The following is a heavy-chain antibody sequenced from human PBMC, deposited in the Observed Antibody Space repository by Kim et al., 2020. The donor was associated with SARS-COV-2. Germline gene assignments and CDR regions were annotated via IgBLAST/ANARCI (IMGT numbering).Heavy chain of an antibody. V-gene: IGHV3-64D*09. J-gene: IGHJ3*02. CDR3: VIDSDAFDI. Sequence: GSTNHADAEKGRFTISGDNSKNTLYLQMSSLRAEDTAVYYCVIDSDAFDIWGQGTMVTVSS. CDR2: GST.